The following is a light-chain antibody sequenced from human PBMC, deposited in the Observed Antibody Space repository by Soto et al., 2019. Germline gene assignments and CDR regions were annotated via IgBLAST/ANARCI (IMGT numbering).Light chain of an antibody. CDR2: GAS. CDR3: QQNGSSPLYT. J-gene: IGKJ2*01. Sequence: ELVLTQSPDSLSLSPGERATVSCRASQSIGSSLSWYQHRPGQSPRLLIYGASYRTSGIPDRFTGSGSGTHCTLTISKLEPEDFAVYYCQQNGSSPLYTFGQGTRLEI. CDR1: QSIGSS. V-gene: IGKV3-20*01.